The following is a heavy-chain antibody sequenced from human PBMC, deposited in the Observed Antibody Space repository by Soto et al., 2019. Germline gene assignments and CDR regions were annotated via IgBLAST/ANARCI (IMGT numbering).Heavy chain of an antibody. J-gene: IGHJ3*02. CDR2: IYYSGST. CDR1: GGSVSSGSYY. Sequence: QVQLQESGPGLVKPSETLSLTCTVSGGSVSSGSYYWSWIRQPPGKGLEWIGYIYYSGSTNYNPSLKSRVTIPVDTSKNQFSLKLSSVTAADTAVYYCARVRQRYCSGGSCYSDAFDMGAKGQWSPSLQ. CDR3: ARVRQRYCSGGSCYSDAFDM. V-gene: IGHV4-61*01. D-gene: IGHD2-15*01.